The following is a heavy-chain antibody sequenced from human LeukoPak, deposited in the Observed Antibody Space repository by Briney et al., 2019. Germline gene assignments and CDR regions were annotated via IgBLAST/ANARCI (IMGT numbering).Heavy chain of an antibody. CDR2: ISAYNGNT. CDR1: GYTFTSNG. CDR3: ARVGATSWYYYYYYMDV. J-gene: IGHJ6*03. V-gene: IGHV1-18*01. Sequence: GASVKVSCKASGYTFTSNGISWVRQGPGQGLEWMGWISAYNGNTNYAQKLQGRVTMTTDTSTSTAYMELRSLRSDDTAVYYCARVGATSWYYYYYYMDVWGKGTTVTVSS. D-gene: IGHD1-26*01.